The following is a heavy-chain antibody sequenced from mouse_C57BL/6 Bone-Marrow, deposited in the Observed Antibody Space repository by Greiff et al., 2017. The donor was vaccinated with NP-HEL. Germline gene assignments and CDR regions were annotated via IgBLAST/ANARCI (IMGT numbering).Heavy chain of an antibody. CDR1: GYTFTSYG. D-gene: IGHD2-4*01. J-gene: IGHJ3*01. Sequence: QVHVKQSGAELARPGASVKLSCKASGYTFTSYGISWVKQRTGQGLEWIGEIYPRSGNTYYNEKFKGQATLTADKSSSTAYMELRSLTSEDSAVYFCARERGLRRGAWFAYWGQGTLVTVSA. CDR3: ARERGLRRGAWFAY. CDR2: IYPRSGNT. V-gene: IGHV1-81*01.